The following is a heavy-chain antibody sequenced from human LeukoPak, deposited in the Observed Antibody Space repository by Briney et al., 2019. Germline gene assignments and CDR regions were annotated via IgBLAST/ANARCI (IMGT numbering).Heavy chain of an antibody. Sequence: SETLSLTCTVSGGSISSSSYYWGWIRQPPGKGLEWIGSIYYSGSTYYNPSLKGRVTISVDTSKNQFSLKLSSVTAADTAVYYCAGLYGSGSPSIYYYGMDVWGQGTTVTVSS. V-gene: IGHV4-39*01. CDR2: IYYSGST. D-gene: IGHD3-10*01. CDR3: AGLYGSGSPSIYYYGMDV. CDR1: GGSISSSSYY. J-gene: IGHJ6*02.